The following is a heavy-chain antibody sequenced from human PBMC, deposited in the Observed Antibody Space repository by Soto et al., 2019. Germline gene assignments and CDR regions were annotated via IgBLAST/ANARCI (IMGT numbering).Heavy chain of an antibody. D-gene: IGHD6-13*01. J-gene: IGHJ6*02. Sequence: GESLKISCKGSGYSFTSYWISWVRQMPGKGLEWMGRIDPSDSYTNYSPSFQGHVTISADKSISTAYLQWSSLKASDTAMYYCARRIAAAGERNIPGGMDVWGQGTTVTVSS. CDR1: GYSFTSYW. V-gene: IGHV5-10-1*01. CDR2: IDPSDSYT. CDR3: ARRIAAAGERNIPGGMDV.